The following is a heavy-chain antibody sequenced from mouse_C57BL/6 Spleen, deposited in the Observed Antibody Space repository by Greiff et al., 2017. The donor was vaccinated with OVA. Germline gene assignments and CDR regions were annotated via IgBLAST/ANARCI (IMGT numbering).Heavy chain of an antibody. CDR1: GYTFTDYE. CDR2: IDPETGGT. CDR3: TRGLFAY. V-gene: IGHV1-15*01. J-gene: IGHJ3*01. Sequence: VKLMESGAELVRPGASVTLSCKASGYTFTDYEMHWVKQTPVHGLEWIGAIDPETGGTAYNQKFKGKAILTADKSSSTAYMELRSLTSEDSAVYYCTRGLFAYWGQGTLVTVSA.